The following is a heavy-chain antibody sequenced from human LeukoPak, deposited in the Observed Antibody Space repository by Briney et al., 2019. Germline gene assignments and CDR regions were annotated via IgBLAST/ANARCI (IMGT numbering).Heavy chain of an antibody. CDR3: ARGAVTMIVVVPPYFDY. Sequence: SETLSLTCTVSGGSVSSGSYYWSWIRQPPGKGLEWIGYIYYSGSTNYNPSLKSRVTISVDTSKNQFSLKLSSVTAADTAVYYCARGAVTMIVVVPPYFDYWGQGTLVTVSS. CDR2: IYYSGST. V-gene: IGHV4-61*01. J-gene: IGHJ4*02. CDR1: GGSVSSGSYY. D-gene: IGHD3-22*01.